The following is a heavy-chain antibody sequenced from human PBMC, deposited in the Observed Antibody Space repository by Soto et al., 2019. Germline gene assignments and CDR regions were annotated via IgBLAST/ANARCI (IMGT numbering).Heavy chain of an antibody. J-gene: IGHJ6*02. CDR1: GGSISSSNW. V-gene: IGHV4-4*02. CDR3: ARDLRDPILLWAYGMDV. CDR2: IYHSGST. Sequence: QVQLQESGPGLVKPSGTLSLTCAVSGGSISSSNWWSWVRQPPGKGLEWIGEIYHSGSTNYNPSLKSRVTISVDKSKNQFSLKLSSVTAADTAVYYCARDLRDPILLWAYGMDVWGQGTTVTVSS. D-gene: IGHD1-26*01.